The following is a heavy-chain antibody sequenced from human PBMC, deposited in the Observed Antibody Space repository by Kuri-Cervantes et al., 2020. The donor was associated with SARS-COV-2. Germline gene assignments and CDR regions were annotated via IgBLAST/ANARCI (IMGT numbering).Heavy chain of an antibody. CDR1: GFTFDDYA. D-gene: IGHD6-6*01. CDR2: ISWNSGSI. CDR3: AKDYYSSSSNYFDY. Sequence: GGSLRLSCAASGFTFDDYAMHWVRQAPGKGLEWVSGISWNSGSIGYADSVKGRFTTSRDNSKNTLYLQMNSLRAEDTAVYYCAKDYYSSSSNYFDYWGQGTLVTVSS. V-gene: IGHV3-9*01. J-gene: IGHJ4*02.